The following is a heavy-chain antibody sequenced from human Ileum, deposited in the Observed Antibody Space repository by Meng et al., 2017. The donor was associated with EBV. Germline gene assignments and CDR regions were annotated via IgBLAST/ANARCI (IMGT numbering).Heavy chain of an antibody. CDR3: ARGFYTYGSSCFDY. CDR2: INHSGST. V-gene: IGHV4-34*01. CDR1: GGSFRGYY. J-gene: IGHJ4*02. D-gene: IGHD6-13*01. Sequence: GQLTAVGRRLLNPSEDLALTFAGYGGSFRGYYWTWIRQPPGKGLEWIGEINHSGSTNYNPSLKRRVTISVDKNQFSLKLSSVTAADTAVYYCARGFYTYGSSCFDYWGQGTLVTVSS.